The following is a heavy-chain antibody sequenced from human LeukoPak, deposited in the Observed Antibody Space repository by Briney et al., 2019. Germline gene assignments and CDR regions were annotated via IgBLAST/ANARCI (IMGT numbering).Heavy chain of an antibody. J-gene: IGHJ4*02. Sequence: SETLSLTCAVSGDSLSGHYWNWIRQPPGKGLEWIGEIHAIEGTNYDPSLRSRVTVSLDTSNNQFSLKMSSVTAADTAVYYCASGTDNRKLGYWGQGTLVTVSP. CDR2: IHAIEGT. CDR1: GDSLSGHY. CDR3: ASGTDNRKLGY. D-gene: IGHD1-14*01. V-gene: IGHV4-34*01.